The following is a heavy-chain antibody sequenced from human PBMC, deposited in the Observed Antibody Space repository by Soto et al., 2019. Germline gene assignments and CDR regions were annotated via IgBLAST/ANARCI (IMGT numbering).Heavy chain of an antibody. V-gene: IGHV4-34*01. CDR2: FSDSGST. CDR3: ARGNVYYGLDV. Sequence: QVQLQQWGAGLLKSSETLSLICAVYGGSFSGNYWSWIRQPPGKGLEWIGEFSDSGSTNYNPSLKRRVPISEDMSNSQFSLKLSSVTAADTAVYYCARGNVYYGLDVWGQGTTVTVSS. J-gene: IGHJ6*02. CDR1: GGSFSGNY.